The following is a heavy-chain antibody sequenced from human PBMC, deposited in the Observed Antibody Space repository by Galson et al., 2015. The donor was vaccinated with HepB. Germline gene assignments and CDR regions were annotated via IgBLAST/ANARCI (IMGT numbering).Heavy chain of an antibody. CDR1: GYTFTSYG. D-gene: IGHD3-10*01. J-gene: IGHJ6*02. CDR3: ARDTSSLNAPPDPELTFGELPNYNLYGMDV. CDR2: ISAYNGNT. Sequence: SVKVSCKASGYTFTSYGISWVRQAPGQGLEWTGWISAYNGNTNYAQKLQGRVAMTTDTSTSTAYMELRSLRSDDTAVYYCARDTSSLNAPPDPELTFGELPNYNLYGMDVWGQGTTVTVSS. V-gene: IGHV1-18*01.